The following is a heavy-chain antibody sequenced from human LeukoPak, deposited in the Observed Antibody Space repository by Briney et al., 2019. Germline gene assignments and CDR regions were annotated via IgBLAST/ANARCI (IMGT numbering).Heavy chain of an antibody. V-gene: IGHV3-66*01. CDR1: GFTVSSNY. CDR3: ASSGYSSSWGLSY. D-gene: IGHD6-13*01. CDR2: IYSGGST. J-gene: IGHJ4*02. Sequence: GGSLRLSCAASGFTVSSNYMSWVRQAPGKGLKWVSVIYSGGSTYYADSVKGRFTISRDNSKNTLYLQMNSLRAEDTAVYYCASSGYSSSWGLSYWGQGTLVTVSP.